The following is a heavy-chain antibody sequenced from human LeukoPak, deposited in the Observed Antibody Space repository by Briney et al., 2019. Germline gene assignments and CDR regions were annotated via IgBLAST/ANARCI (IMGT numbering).Heavy chain of an antibody. CDR3: AKRVHYDSSAAYFDY. D-gene: IGHD3-22*01. CDR1: GFTFSNYW. V-gene: IGHV3-23*01. J-gene: IGHJ4*02. CDR2: ITDSGDGT. Sequence: PGGSLRLSCAASGFTFSNYWMSWVRQAPGKGLEWVSSITDSGDGTYYADSVKGRFTISRDNSKNTLYLQMNSLRAEDTAVYYCAKRVHYDSSAAYFDYWGQGTLVTVSS.